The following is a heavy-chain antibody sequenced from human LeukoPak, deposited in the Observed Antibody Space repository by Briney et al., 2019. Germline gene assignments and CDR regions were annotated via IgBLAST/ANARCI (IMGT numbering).Heavy chain of an antibody. J-gene: IGHJ3*02. CDR2: IYYSGST. CDR3: AREDSSGWDHDAFDI. V-gene: IGHV4-59*01. CDR1: GGSIGSFY. Sequence: SETLSLTCTVSGGSIGSFYWSWIRQPPGKGLEWIGYIYYSGSTNYNPSLKSRVTISVDTSKNQFSLKLSSVTAADTAVYYCAREDSSGWDHDAFDIWGQGTMVTVSS. D-gene: IGHD6-19*01.